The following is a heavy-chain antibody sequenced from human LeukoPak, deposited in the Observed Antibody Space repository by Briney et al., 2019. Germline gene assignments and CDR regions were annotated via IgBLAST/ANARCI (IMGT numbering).Heavy chain of an antibody. V-gene: IGHV4-34*01. CDR1: GGSFSGYY. J-gene: IGHJ3*02. CDR3: ASHSSGWPYDAFDI. CDR2: INHSGST. Sequence: SETLSLTCAVYGGSFSGYYWSWIRQPPGKGLEWIGEINHSGSTNYNPSLKSRVTISVDTSENQFSLKLSSVTAADTAVYYCASHSSGWPYDAFDIWGQGTMVTVSS. D-gene: IGHD6-19*01.